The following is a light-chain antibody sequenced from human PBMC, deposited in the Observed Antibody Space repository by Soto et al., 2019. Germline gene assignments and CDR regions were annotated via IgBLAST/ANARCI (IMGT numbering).Light chain of an antibody. CDR2: EGS. V-gene: IGLV2-23*01. CDR1: SSDVGSYNL. J-gene: IGLJ1*01. Sequence: QSVLTQPASVSGSPGQSITISRTGTSSDVGSYNLVSWYQQHPGKAPKLMIHEGSKRPSGVSNRFSGSKSGNTASLTISGLQAEDEADYYCCSYAGSNYVFGTGTKVTVL. CDR3: CSYAGSNYV.